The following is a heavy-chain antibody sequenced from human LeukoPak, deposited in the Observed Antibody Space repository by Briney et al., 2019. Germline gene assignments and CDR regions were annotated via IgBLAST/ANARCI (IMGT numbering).Heavy chain of an antibody. D-gene: IGHD5-24*01. J-gene: IGHJ5*02. CDR2: ISGSGGRT. V-gene: IGHV3-23*01. CDR3: ARSRDGFNGLFDP. CDR1: GFTFSRYA. Sequence: GGSLRLSCAAYGFTFSRYAMSWVRQAPGKGLEWVSAISGSGGRTHYADSVKGRFTISRDNSKNTLYLQMNSLRAEDTAVYHCARSRDGFNGLFDPWGQGTLVTVSS.